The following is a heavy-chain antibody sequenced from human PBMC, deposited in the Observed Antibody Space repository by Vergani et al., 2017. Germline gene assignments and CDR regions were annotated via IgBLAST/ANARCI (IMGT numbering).Heavy chain of an antibody. V-gene: IGHV4-34*11. Sequence: QVQLPQWGAGLLKPSETLSLTCAVYGGSFSGYYWSWIRQPAGKGLEWIGYIYYSGSTNYNPSLKSRVTISVDTSKNQFTLKLSSVTAADTAVYYCAAPVFQLLLGFYYYGMDVWGQGTTVTVSS. J-gene: IGHJ6*02. D-gene: IGHD2-2*01. CDR2: IYYSGST. CDR1: GGSFSGYY. CDR3: AAPVFQLLLGFYYYGMDV.